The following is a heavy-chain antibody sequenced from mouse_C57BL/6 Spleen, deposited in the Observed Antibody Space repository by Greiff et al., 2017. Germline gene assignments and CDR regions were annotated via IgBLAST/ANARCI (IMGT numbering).Heavy chain of an antibody. V-gene: IGHV7-4*01. CDR2: IRNKANGYTT. CDR3: VKAHYDGYSYYFDY. J-gene: IGHJ2*01. CDR1: GVTFTDYY. Sequence: EVGGVTFTDYYMSWVRQPPGKAPEWLALIRNKANGYTTEYTASVKGRFTISRDNSQNILYLQMNTLRAEDSATYYCVKAHYDGYSYYFDYWGQGTTLTVSS. D-gene: IGHD2-3*01.